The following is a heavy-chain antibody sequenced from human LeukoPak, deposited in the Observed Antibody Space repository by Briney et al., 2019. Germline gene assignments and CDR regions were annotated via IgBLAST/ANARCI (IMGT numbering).Heavy chain of an antibody. CDR3: ARHEAQGFDY. J-gene: IGHJ4*02. CDR2: IYYSGST. V-gene: IGHV4-31*03. Sequence: SQTLSLTCTVSGGSISSGGYYWSWIRQHPGKGLEWIGYIYYSGSTYYNPSLKSRVTISVDTSKNQFSLKLSSVTAADTAVYYCARHEAQGFDYWGQGTLVTVSS. CDR1: GGSISSGGYY.